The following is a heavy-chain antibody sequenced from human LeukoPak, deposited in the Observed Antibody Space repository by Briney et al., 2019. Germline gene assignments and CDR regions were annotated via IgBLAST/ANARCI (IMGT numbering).Heavy chain of an antibody. Sequence: GGSLRLSCTASGFTFGSYWMHWVRQAPGKGLVWVSRINSDGGSTSYADSVKGRFTISRDNAKNTLCLQMNSLRAEDTAVYYCARRIQGMAPYYFDYWGQGTLVTVSS. D-gene: IGHD5-24*01. J-gene: IGHJ4*02. CDR1: GFTFGSYW. V-gene: IGHV3-74*01. CDR2: INSDGGST. CDR3: ARRIQGMAPYYFDY.